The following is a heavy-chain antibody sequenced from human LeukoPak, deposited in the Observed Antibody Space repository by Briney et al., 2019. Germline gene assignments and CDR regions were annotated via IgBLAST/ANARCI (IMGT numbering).Heavy chain of an antibody. J-gene: IGHJ4*02. V-gene: IGHV3-30-3*01. D-gene: IGHD6-13*01. CDR2: ISYDGSNK. Sequence: GGSLRLSCAASGFTFSSYAMHWVRQAPGKGLEWVAVISYDGSNKYYADSVKGRFTISRDNSENTLYLQMNSLRAEDTAVYYCAREGEQVFDYWGQGTLVTVSS. CDR3: AREGEQVFDY. CDR1: GFTFSSYA.